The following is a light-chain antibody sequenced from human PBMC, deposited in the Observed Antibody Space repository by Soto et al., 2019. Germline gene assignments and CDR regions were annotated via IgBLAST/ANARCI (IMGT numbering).Light chain of an antibody. CDR3: QSYDSLLRRV. CDR2: GNN. CDR1: SSNIGAGYD. V-gene: IGLV1-40*01. J-gene: IGLJ2*01. Sequence: QSVLTQPPSGSGAPGQRVTISCTGSSSNIGAGYDVHWYQQLPGTAPTLLIYGNNNRPSGVPDRFSGYKSGTSAPPAITVLQAEDEADYCCQSYDSLLRRVFGGGTKLTVL.